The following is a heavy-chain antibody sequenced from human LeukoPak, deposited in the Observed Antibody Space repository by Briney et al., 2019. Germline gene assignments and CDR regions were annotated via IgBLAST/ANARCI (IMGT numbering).Heavy chain of an antibody. Sequence: VGSLRLSCAASGFTVSSNYMSWVRQAPGKGLEWVSVIYSGGSTYYADSVKGRFTISRDNSKNTLYLQMNSLRAEDTAVYYCARSKGSSWYSSFDYWGQGTLVTVSS. D-gene: IGHD6-13*01. V-gene: IGHV3-66*02. CDR1: GFTVSSNY. CDR3: ARSKGSSWYSSFDY. CDR2: IYSGGST. J-gene: IGHJ4*02.